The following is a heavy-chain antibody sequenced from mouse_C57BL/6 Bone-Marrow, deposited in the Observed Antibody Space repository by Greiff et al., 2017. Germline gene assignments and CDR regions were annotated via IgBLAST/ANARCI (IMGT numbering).Heavy chain of an antibody. CDR3: AREDGYDGGYCDV. D-gene: IGHD2-2*01. J-gene: IGHJ1*03. CDR2: IDPADSET. V-gene: IGHV1-52*01. Sequence: QVQLQQPGAELVRPGSSVKLSCKASGYTFTSYWMHWVKQRPIQGLEWIGNIDPADSETHYNQKFKDKATLTVDKSSSTAYMQLSSLTSGDSAVYYGAREDGYDGGYCDVWGTGTTVTVSS. CDR1: GYTFTSYW.